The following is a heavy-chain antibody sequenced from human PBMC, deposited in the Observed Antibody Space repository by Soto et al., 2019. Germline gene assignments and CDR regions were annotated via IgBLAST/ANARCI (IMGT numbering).Heavy chain of an antibody. Sequence: QVQLVQSGAEVKKPGASVKVSCKASGYTFTSYGISWVRQAPGQGLEWMGWVSAYNGNTNYAQKLQSRVTITTDTSTSTAYMELRSLRSDDTAVYYCARDLGVVPAGVYYYYYYYMDVWGKGTTVTVSS. V-gene: IGHV1-18*01. CDR1: GYTFTSYG. J-gene: IGHJ6*03. CDR2: VSAYNGNT. CDR3: ARDLGVVPAGVYYYYYYYMDV. D-gene: IGHD2-2*01.